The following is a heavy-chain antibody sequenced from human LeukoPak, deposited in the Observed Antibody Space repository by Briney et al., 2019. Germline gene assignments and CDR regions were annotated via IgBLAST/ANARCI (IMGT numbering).Heavy chain of an antibody. D-gene: IGHD3-10*01. CDR3: ARDLISKIWFGESCFDY. CDR1: GYTFTSYG. V-gene: IGHV1-18*04. J-gene: IGHJ4*02. Sequence: GASVKVSCKASGYTFTSYGISWVRQAPGQGLEWMGWISAYNGNTNCAQKLQGRVTMTTDTSTSTAYMELRSLRSDDTAVYYCARDLISKIWFGESCFDYWGQGTLVTVSS. CDR2: ISAYNGNT.